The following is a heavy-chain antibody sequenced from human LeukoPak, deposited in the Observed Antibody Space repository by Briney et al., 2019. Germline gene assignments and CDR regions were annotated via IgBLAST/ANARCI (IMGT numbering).Heavy chain of an antibody. CDR1: GFTFRSYA. D-gene: IGHD2-2*01. Sequence: TGGSLRLSCAASGFTFRSYAMSWVRQVPGKGLEWVSVISGSDGSTYYTDSVKGRFTISRDNSKNTLYLQMNSLRADDTAVYYCAKATGASCFGAHEYWSQGTLVTVSS. CDR3: AKATGASCFGAHEY. V-gene: IGHV3-23*01. CDR2: ISGSDGST. J-gene: IGHJ4*02.